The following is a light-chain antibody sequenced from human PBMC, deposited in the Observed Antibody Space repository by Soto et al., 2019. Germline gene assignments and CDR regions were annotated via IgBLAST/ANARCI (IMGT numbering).Light chain of an antibody. CDR2: DAS. J-gene: IGKJ3*01. CDR1: QDISNY. V-gene: IGKV1-33*01. CDR3: QQYDNLPFT. Sequence: DIQMTQSPSSLSASVGDRVTITCQASQDISNYLNWYQQKPRKAPKLLIYDASNLETGVPSRVSGSGSGTDFTFTISSLQTEDIATYYCQQYDNLPFTFGPGTKVDIK.